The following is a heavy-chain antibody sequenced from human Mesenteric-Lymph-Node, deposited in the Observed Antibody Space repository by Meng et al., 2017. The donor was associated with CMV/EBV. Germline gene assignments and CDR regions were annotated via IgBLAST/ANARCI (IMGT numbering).Heavy chain of an antibody. CDR2: IYYSGST. Sequence: GSLRLSCTVSGGSISSSSYYWGWIRQPPGKGLEWIGYIYYSGSTNYNPSLKSRVTISVDTSKNQFSLKLSSVTAADTAVYYCARDLGGGNDYWGQGTLVTVSS. CDR1: GGSISSSSYY. D-gene: IGHD3-16*01. V-gene: IGHV4-61*01. J-gene: IGHJ4*02. CDR3: ARDLGGGNDY.